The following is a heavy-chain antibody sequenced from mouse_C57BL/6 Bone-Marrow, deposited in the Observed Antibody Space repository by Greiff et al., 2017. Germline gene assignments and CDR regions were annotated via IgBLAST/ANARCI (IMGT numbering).Heavy chain of an antibody. V-gene: IGHV1-31*01. J-gene: IGHJ2*01. Sequence: VHVKQSGPELVKPGASVKISCKASGYSFTGSYMHWVKQSHGNILAWIGYIYPYNGVSSYNQKFKGKATLTVDKSYSTAYMELRSLTSEDSAVYYCARRTTVVAFDYWGQGTTLTVSS. CDR2: IYPYNGVS. CDR1: GYSFTGSY. CDR3: ARRTTVVAFDY. D-gene: IGHD1-1*01.